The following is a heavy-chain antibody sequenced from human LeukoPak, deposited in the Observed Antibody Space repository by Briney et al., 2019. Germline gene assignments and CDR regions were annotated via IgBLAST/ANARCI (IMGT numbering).Heavy chain of an antibody. CDR1: GGSISSGGYY. V-gene: IGHV4-31*03. CDR3: ARENRAMVRGVIGFDY. D-gene: IGHD3-10*01. Sequence: SETLSLTCTVSGGSISSGGYYWSWIRQHSGKGLEWIGYIYYSGSTYYNPSLKSRVTISVDTSKNQFSLKLSSVTAADTAVYYCARENRAMVRGVIGFDYWGQGTLVTVSS. CDR2: IYYSGST. J-gene: IGHJ4*02.